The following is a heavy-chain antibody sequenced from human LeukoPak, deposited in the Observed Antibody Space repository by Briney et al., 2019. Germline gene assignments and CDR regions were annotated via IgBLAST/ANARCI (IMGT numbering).Heavy chain of an antibody. J-gene: IGHJ4*02. Sequence: GGSLRLSCAASGFTFSRYWTSWVRQAPGKGLEWVANIKQDGSEKYYVDSVKGRFTISRDNAKNTLYLQMNSLRAEDTAVYYCARDWYHVIDQWGQGTLVTVSS. CDR1: GFTFSRYW. CDR2: IKQDGSEK. CDR3: ARDWYHVIDQ. D-gene: IGHD2-2*01. V-gene: IGHV3-7*01.